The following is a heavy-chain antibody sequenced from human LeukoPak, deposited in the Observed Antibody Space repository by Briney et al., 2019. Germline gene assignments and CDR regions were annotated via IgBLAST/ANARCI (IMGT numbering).Heavy chain of an antibody. CDR1: GGSISSGGYS. Sequence: SQTLSLTCAVSGGSISSGGYSWSWIRQPPGKGLEWIGYIYHSGSTYYNPSLKSRVTISVDRSKNQFSLKLSSVTAADTAVYYCARVEYGSLDCWGQGTLVTVSS. CDR3: ARVEYGSLDC. CDR2: IYHSGST. J-gene: IGHJ4*02. D-gene: IGHD4-17*01. V-gene: IGHV4-30-2*01.